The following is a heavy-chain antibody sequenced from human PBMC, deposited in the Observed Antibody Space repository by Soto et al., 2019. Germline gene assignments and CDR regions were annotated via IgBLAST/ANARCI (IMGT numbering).Heavy chain of an antibody. J-gene: IGHJ4*02. D-gene: IGHD3-22*01. CDR1: GFTFSTYT. Sequence: EGSLRLSCAASGFTFSTYTIHWVRQAPGKGLEWVALISYDGSNKYYADSVKGRFTISRDNSKNTLYLQIDSLRAGDTAVYFCARGSQYYYDGSGPLDCWGQGTLVTVSS. CDR3: ARGSQYYYDGSGPLDC. V-gene: IGHV3-30-3*01. CDR2: ISYDGSNK.